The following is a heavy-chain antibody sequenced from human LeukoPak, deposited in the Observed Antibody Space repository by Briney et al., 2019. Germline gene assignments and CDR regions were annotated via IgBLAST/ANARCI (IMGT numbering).Heavy chain of an antibody. Sequence: ASVKVSCKASGYTFTSYYMHWVRQAPGQGLEWMGIINPSGGSTSYAQKFQGRVTMTRDTSTSTVYMELSSLRSEDTAVYYCARDPVASKDYYYYMDVWGKGTTVTVSS. D-gene: IGHD2-21*01. CDR3: ARDPVASKDYYYYMDV. CDR2: INPSGGST. V-gene: IGHV1-46*01. J-gene: IGHJ6*03. CDR1: GYTFTSYY.